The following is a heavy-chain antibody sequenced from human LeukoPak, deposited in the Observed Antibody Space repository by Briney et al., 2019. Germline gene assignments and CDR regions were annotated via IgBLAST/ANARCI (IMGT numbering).Heavy chain of an antibody. V-gene: IGHV1-46*01. CDR2: INPSGGST. CDR1: GYTFTSYY. D-gene: IGHD2-21*02. J-gene: IGHJ6*02. Sequence: ASVKVSCKASGYTFTSYYMHWVRQAPGQGLEWMGIINPSGGSTSYAQKFQGRVTMTRDTSTSTVCMELSSLRSEDTAVYYCARGAYCGGDCYSVRGYYYYGMDVWGQGTTVTVSS. CDR3: ARGAYCGGDCYSVRGYYYYGMDV.